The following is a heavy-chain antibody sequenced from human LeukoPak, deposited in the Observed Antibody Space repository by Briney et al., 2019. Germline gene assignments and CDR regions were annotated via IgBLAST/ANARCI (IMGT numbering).Heavy chain of an antibody. CDR1: GFTFSSYA. Sequence: GGSLRLSCAASGFTFSSYAMSWVRQAPGKGLEWVSAISGSGGSTYYADSVKGRFTISRDNSKNTLYLQMNSLRAGDTAVYYCAKDEWDSSGYYPGNYFDYWGQGTLVTVSS. J-gene: IGHJ4*02. CDR3: AKDEWDSSGYYPGNYFDY. D-gene: IGHD3-22*01. V-gene: IGHV3-23*01. CDR2: ISGSGGST.